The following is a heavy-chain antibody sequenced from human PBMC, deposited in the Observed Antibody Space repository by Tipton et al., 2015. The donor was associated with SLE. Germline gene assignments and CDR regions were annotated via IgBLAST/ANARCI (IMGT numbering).Heavy chain of an antibody. V-gene: IGHV3-9*01. CDR2: VSRQSGSI. CDR3: VKSRDYYDILTGFFDQ. CDR1: GFTLDDSA. D-gene: IGHD3-9*01. J-gene: IGHJ4*02. Sequence: SLRLSCAAPGFTLDDSAMHWVRQAPGKGLEWVAGVSRQSGSIGYGESVKGRFTISRDNAQNIVYLQMRSLTRDDTALYFCVKSRDYYDILTGFFDQWCQGALVTVSS.